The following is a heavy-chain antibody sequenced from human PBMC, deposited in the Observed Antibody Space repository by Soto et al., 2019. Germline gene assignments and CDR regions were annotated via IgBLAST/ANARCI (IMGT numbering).Heavy chain of an antibody. J-gene: IGHJ6*02. V-gene: IGHV4-30-4*01. D-gene: IGHD2-2*01. CDR2: IYYSGST. CDR3: ARLPILHFNYGMDV. Sequence: QVQLQESGPGLVKPSQTLSLTCTVSGGSISSGDYYWSWIRQPPGRGLEWIGYIYYSGSTYYNPSLKRRVTISVDTSKNQFSLKLSSVTAADTAVYYCARLPILHFNYGMDVWGQGTTVTVSS. CDR1: GGSISSGDYY.